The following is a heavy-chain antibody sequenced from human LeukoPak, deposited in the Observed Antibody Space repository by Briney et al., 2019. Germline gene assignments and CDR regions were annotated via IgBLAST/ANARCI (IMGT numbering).Heavy chain of an antibody. CDR2: ISYSGSM. D-gene: IGHD3-22*01. Sequence: SETLSLTCTVSGGSISSYYWGWIRQPPGKGLEWIGSISYSGSMYYNPSLKSRVTISVDTSKNQFSLKLSSVTAADTAVYYCARRSGSGYYFFDYWGQGTLVTVSS. V-gene: IGHV4-39*01. CDR3: ARRSGSGYYFFDY. J-gene: IGHJ4*02. CDR1: GGSISSYY.